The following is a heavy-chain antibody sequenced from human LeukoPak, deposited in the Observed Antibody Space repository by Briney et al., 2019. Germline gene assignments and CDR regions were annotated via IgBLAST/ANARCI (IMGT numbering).Heavy chain of an antibody. CDR2: MYPSDSDT. J-gene: IGHJ4*02. CDR3: AIGGDSSTSCYRCFNY. CDR1: GYRFTNYW. D-gene: IGHD2-2*02. V-gene: IGHV5-51*01. Sequence: GESLKISCKGSGYRFTNYWIGWVRQMPGEGLEWMGIMYPSDSDTRYSPSFQGQVTISADKSIGTAYLQWSSLKASDTAMYYCAIGGDSSTSCYRCFNYWGQGTLVTVSS.